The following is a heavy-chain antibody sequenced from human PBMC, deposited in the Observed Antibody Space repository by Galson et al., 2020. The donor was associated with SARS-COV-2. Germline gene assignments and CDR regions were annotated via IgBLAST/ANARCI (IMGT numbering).Heavy chain of an antibody. Sequence: KIGESLKISCKASGYNFNSDWIGWVRQMPGQGLEWMGIIYPGASETRYSLSFQGQVTMSADKSINTAYLQWSSLKASDTAMYFCARVRSGNYIYDYWGQGTLVTVSS. V-gene: IGHV5-51*01. CDR3: ARVRSGNYIYDY. D-gene: IGHD1-26*01. J-gene: IGHJ4*02. CDR2: IYPGASET. CDR1: GYNFNSDW.